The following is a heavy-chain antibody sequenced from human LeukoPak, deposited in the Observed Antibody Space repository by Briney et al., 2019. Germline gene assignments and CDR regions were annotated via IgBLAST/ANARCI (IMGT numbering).Heavy chain of an antibody. CDR1: GFTFSTYW. J-gene: IGHJ5*02. V-gene: IGHV3-23*01. CDR2: ISGSGGST. CDR3: ANKRSWPEWWFDP. D-gene: IGHD3-3*01. Sequence: PGGSLRLSCAASGFTFSTYWMAWIRQAPAKGLEWVSAISGSGGSTYYADSVKGRFTISRDNSKNTLYLQMNSLRAEDTAAYYCANKRSWPEWWFDPWGQGTLVTVSS.